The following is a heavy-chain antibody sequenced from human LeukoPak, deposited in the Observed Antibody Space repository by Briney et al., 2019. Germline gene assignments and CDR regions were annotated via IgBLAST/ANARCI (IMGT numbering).Heavy chain of an antibody. CDR2: IYYSGST. J-gene: IGHJ4*02. V-gene: IGHV4-30-4*01. Sequence: SETLSLTCTVSGGSISSGDYYWSWIRPPPGKGLEWIGFIYYSGSTYYNPSFKSRFTISVDTSKNQFSLKLSSVTAADTAVYYCASETTVTTPHYFNYWGQGTLVTVSS. CDR1: GGSISSGDYY. CDR3: ASETTVTTPHYFNY. D-gene: IGHD4-17*01.